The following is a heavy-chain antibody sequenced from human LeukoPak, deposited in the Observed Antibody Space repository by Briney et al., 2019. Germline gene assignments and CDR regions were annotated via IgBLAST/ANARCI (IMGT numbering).Heavy chain of an antibody. Sequence: SETLSLTCTVSGGSISSGGYYWSWIRQHPGKGLEWIGYIYYSGSTYYNPSLKSRVTISVDTSKNQFSLKLSSVTAADTAVYYCAREVRSWRGPRNWFDPWGQGTLVTVSS. CDR3: AREVRSWRGPRNWFDP. J-gene: IGHJ5*02. D-gene: IGHD6-13*01. CDR1: GGSISSGGYY. V-gene: IGHV4-31*03. CDR2: IYYSGST.